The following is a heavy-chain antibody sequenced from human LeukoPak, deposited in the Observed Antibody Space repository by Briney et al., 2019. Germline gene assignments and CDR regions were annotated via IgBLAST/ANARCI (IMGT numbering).Heavy chain of an antibody. J-gene: IGHJ3*02. CDR2: INHSGST. CDR3: ARAQIAVPHAFDI. V-gene: IGHV4-34*01. CDR1: GGSFSGYY. Sequence: PSETLSLTCAVYGGSFSGYYWSWIRQPPGKGQEWIGEINHSGSTNYNPSLKSRVTISVDTSKNQFSLKLSSVTAADTAVYYCARAQIAVPHAFDIWGQGTMVTVSS. D-gene: IGHD6-19*01.